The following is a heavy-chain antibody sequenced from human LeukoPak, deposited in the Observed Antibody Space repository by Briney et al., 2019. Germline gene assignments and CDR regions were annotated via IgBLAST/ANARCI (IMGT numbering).Heavy chain of an antibody. Sequence: SETLSLTCTVSGGSTSSSSYYWGWIRQPPGKGLEWIGSIYYSGSTYYNPSLKSRVTISVDTSKNQFSLKLSSVTAEDTAVYYCARVTGGDYWGQGTLVTVSS. CDR1: GGSTSSSSYY. CDR3: ARVTGGDY. CDR2: IYYSGST. D-gene: IGHD1-26*01. J-gene: IGHJ4*02. V-gene: IGHV4-39*07.